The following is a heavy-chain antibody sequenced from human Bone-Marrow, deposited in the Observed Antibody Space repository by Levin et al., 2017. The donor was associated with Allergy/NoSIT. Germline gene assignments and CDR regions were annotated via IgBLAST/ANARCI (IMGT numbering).Heavy chain of an antibody. V-gene: IGHV3-21*01. D-gene: IGHD6-13*01. CDR3: ARDSPIAIAVPDY. CDR2: ISVGSSTYI. J-gene: IGHJ4*02. CDR1: GFTFSTSS. Sequence: PGGSLRLSCAASGFTFSTSSMNWVRQAPGKGLEWVSSISVGSSTYIYYADSVKGRFTISRDNAKNSLYLQMNSLRVEDTALYYCARDSPIAIAVPDYWGQGTLVTVSS.